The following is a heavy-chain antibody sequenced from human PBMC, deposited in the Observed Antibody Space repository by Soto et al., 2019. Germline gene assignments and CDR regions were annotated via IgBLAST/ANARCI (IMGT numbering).Heavy chain of an antibody. CDR1: GFVFRSYG. D-gene: IGHD6-19*01. Sequence: GGSLRLSCADSGFVFRSYGMHWVRQAPGKGLEWVAVISYDGSSKFYADSVKGRFTISRDNSENILYLQTNSLRAEDTAVYYCAKGIAVAGAWGQGTQVTVSS. CDR3: AKGIAVAGA. J-gene: IGHJ4*02. CDR2: ISYDGSSK. V-gene: IGHV3-30*18.